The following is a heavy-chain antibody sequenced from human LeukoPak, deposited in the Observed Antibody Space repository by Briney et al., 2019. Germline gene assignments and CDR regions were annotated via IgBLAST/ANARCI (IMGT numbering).Heavy chain of an antibody. D-gene: IGHD3-10*01. J-gene: IGHJ4*02. CDR3: ARAYGSGSYYFDY. CDR1: GFTFDDYG. CDR2: INWNGGST. Sequence: GGSLRLSCAASGFTFDDYGMSWVRQAPGKGLEWVSGINWNGGSTVYADSVKGRFTISRDNAKNSLYMQMNSLRAEDTALYYCARAYGSGSYYFDYWGQGTLVTVSS. V-gene: IGHV3-20*04.